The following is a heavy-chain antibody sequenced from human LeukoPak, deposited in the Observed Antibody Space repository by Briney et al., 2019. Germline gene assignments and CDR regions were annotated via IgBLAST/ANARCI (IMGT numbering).Heavy chain of an antibody. CDR1: GYIFTGYY. CDR2: INPDNGDT. J-gene: IGHJ4*02. Sequence: ASMKVSCKASGYIFTGYYMHWVRQAAGQGLEWMGWINPDNGDTSYAQMFQGRVTMTRDTSISTAYMELRSLRTDDTAVYYCARAMGDKSGYRPFDYRGRGTLVTVSS. V-gene: IGHV1-2*02. D-gene: IGHD3-3*01. CDR3: ARAMGDKSGYRPFDY.